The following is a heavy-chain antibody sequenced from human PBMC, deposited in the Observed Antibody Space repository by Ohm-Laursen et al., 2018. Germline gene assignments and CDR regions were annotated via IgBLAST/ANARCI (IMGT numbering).Heavy chain of an antibody. J-gene: IGHJ4*02. CDR2: ISWNGNSI. D-gene: IGHD2-15*01. V-gene: IGHV3-9*01. Sequence: SLRLSCAASGFTFADYAMHWVRQAPGKGLEWVSGISWNGNSIGYADSVKGRFTISRDNAKNSLYLQMNSLRAEDTALYYCAKASCSGDSCYSVDYWGQGTLVTVSS. CDR1: GFTFADYA. CDR3: AKASCSGDSCYSVDY.